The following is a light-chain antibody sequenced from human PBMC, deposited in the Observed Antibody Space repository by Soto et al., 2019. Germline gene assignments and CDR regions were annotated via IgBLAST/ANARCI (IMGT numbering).Light chain of an antibody. J-gene: IGKJ5*01. Sequence: EIVMTQSPATLSVSPGGRATLSCRASQSISDTLAWYQQKPGQAPRLLIYGASRRATGFPARFSGSGSGTEFTLTISSLQSEDFAVYYCKQYKEWPPFTFGQGTRLEIK. CDR2: GAS. V-gene: IGKV3-15*01. CDR3: KQYKEWPPFT. CDR1: QSISDT.